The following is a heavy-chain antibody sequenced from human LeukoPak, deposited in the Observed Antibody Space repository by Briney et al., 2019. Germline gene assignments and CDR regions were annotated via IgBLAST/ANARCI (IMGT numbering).Heavy chain of an antibody. J-gene: IGHJ4*02. D-gene: IGHD4-17*01. CDR2: ISSSSSYI. CDR3: ARGHDYGDPFDY. V-gene: IGHV3-21*01. CDR1: GGSISSYY. Sequence: ETLSLTCTVSGGSISSYYWSWIRQPPVKGLEWVSSISSSSSYIYYADSVKGRFTISRDNAKNSLYLQMNSLRAEDTAVYYCARGHDYGDPFDYWGQGTLVTVSS.